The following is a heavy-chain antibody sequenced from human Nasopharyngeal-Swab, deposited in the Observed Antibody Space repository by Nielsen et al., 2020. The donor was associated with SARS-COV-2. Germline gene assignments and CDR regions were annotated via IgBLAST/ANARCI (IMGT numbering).Heavy chain of an antibody. Sequence: SLKISCAASGFSFDDYAMHWVRQAPGKGLEWVSGINWDSGRIGYADSVKGRFTISRDNAKNSLYMQMNSLRVEDTALYYCAKDRDTAMGGIDYWGQGTLFTVSS. J-gene: IGHJ4*02. CDR1: GFSFDDYA. V-gene: IGHV3-9*01. CDR3: AKDRDTAMGGIDY. D-gene: IGHD5-18*01. CDR2: INWDSGRI.